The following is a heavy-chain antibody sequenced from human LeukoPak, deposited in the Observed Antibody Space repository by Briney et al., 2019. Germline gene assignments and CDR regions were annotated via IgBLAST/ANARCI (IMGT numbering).Heavy chain of an antibody. CDR2: IKSDGSST. CDR3: VRQYSYDSSGYYPWDY. V-gene: IGHV3-74*01. CDR1: GFTFSSYW. D-gene: IGHD3-22*01. J-gene: IGHJ4*02. Sequence: PGGSLRLSCAASGFTFSSYWMHWVRQAPGKGLVWVSRIKSDGSSTTYADSVKGRFTISRDNAKNTLSLQMNSLRAEDTAMYYCVRQYSYDSSGYYPWDYWGQGTLVTVSS.